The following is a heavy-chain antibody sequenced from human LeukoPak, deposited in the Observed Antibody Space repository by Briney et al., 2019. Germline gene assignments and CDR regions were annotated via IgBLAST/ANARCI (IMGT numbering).Heavy chain of an antibody. Sequence: SETLSLTCAVSGGSITRSAYYWGWIRQPPGKGLEWIASIDYRGSPYYNPSLKSRLTVSIDASRNEVSLKMSSMTAADTAVFYCASLGSDSSVSPPRYYYFYLDVWGKGNTVIVSS. CDR2: IDYRGSP. J-gene: IGHJ6*03. CDR3: ASLGSDSSVSPPRYYYFYLDV. V-gene: IGHV4-39*07. CDR1: GGSITRSAYY. D-gene: IGHD1-26*01.